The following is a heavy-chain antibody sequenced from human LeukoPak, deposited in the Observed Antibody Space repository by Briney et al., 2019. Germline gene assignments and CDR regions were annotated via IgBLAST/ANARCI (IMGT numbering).Heavy chain of an antibody. CDR1: GFTVSSNY. CDR3: ARDWVVRSYYYGMDV. Sequence: GGSLRLSCAASGFTVSSNYMSWVRQAPGEGLEWVSVIYSGGSSYYADSVKGRFTISSDNSKNTLYLQMNSLRAEDTAVYYCARDWVVRSYYYGMDVWGQGTTVTVSS. CDR2: IYSGGSS. V-gene: IGHV3-66*01. J-gene: IGHJ6*02. D-gene: IGHD3-16*01.